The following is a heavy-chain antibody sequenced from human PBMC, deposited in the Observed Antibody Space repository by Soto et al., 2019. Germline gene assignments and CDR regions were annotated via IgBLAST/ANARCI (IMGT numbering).Heavy chain of an antibody. J-gene: IGHJ6*02. CDR3: AIRRGRYSGYDTPIKSSSWYYYYYGMDV. CDR1: GGSFSGYY. V-gene: IGHV4-34*01. D-gene: IGHD5-12*01. Sequence: SETLSLTCAVYGGSFSGYYWSWIRQPPGKGLEWIGEINHSGSTNYNPSLKSRVTISVDTSKNQFSLKLSSVTAADTAVYYCAIRRGRYSGYDTPIKSSSWYYYYYGMDVWGQGTTVTVSS. CDR2: INHSGST.